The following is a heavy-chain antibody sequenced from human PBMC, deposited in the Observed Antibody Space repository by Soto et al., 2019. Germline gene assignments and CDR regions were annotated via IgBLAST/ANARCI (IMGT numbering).Heavy chain of an antibody. CDR3: AKDFGAWSDS. CDR1: GFAFSTYG. Sequence: QVHLVESGGGVAQPGRSLTISCVGSGFAFSTYGMHWVRQAPAKGLEWVALISYDGTDKYYADSVKGRFSISRDNSKQTLSLQMDSLRPEDTAVYYCAKDFGAWSDSWGQGTLVNVSS. V-gene: IGHV3-30*18. CDR2: ISYDGTDK. J-gene: IGHJ5*02. D-gene: IGHD6-19*01.